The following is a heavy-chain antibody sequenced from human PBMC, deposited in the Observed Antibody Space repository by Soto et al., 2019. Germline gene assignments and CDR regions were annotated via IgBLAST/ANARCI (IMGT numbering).Heavy chain of an antibody. CDR1: GGSISSYY. CDR2: IYYSGST. CDR3: ARPSVTSSPYYYYYMDV. Sequence: PSETLSLTCTVSGGSISSYYWSWIRQPPGKGLEWIGYIYYSGSTNYNPSLKSRVTISVDTSKNQFSLKLSSVTAADTAVYYCARPSVTSSPYYYYYMDVWGKGTTVTVSS. V-gene: IGHV4-59*08. J-gene: IGHJ6*03. D-gene: IGHD4-17*01.